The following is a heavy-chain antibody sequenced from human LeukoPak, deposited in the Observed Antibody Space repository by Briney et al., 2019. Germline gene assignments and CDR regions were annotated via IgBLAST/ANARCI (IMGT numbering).Heavy chain of an antibody. CDR1: GGSISGYY. CDR2: IYYTGST. D-gene: IGHD2-15*01. Sequence: SETLSLTCTVSGGSISGYYWSWIRQPPGQGLEWIGYIYYTGSTNYNPSLKSRVTISVDTSKNQFSLKLSSVTAADTAVYYCAIRLGYCSGGSCYGPRGYFDLWGRGTLVTVSS. J-gene: IGHJ2*01. V-gene: IGHV4-59*12. CDR3: AIRLGYCSGGSCYGPRGYFDL.